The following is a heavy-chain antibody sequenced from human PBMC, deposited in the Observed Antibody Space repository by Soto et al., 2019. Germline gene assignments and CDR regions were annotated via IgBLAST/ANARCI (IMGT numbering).Heavy chain of an antibody. D-gene: IGHD5-12*01. CDR2: VSHDGRNT. CDR3: ARDFGMVIVAPGY. V-gene: IGHV3-30*03. Sequence: GGSLRLSCAASGFTFSDYAMHWVRQAPGKGLEWVAVVSHDGRNTHYADSVKGRFTISRDNSKNTVYLQINALRAEDTAVYYCARDFGMVIVAPGYWGQGTLVTVSS. J-gene: IGHJ4*02. CDR1: GFTFSDYA.